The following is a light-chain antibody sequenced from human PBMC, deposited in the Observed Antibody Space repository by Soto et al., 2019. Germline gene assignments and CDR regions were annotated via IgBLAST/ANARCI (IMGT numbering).Light chain of an antibody. J-gene: IGLJ2*01. CDR3: SSYACSNNGHVV. V-gene: IGLV2-8*01. CDR2: EVS. CDR1: SSDVGGYNY. Sequence: QSALTQPPSASGSPGQSVTISCTGTSSDVGGYNYVSWYQQHPGKAPKLMIYEVSKRPSGVPDRFSGSKSGNTASLTVSGLQAEDEADYYCSSYACSNNGHVVFGGGNKLTVL.